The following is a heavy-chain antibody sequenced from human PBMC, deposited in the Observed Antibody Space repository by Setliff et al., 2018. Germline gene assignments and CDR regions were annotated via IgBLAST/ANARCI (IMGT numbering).Heavy chain of an antibody. V-gene: IGHV1-18*01. D-gene: IGHD5-18*01. CDR2: ISVYNGDT. CDR3: ARAPSVELVTIRTNSWFTY. J-gene: IGHJ4*02. CDR1: GYTFRNYA. Sequence: ASVKVSCKASGYTFRNYAFAWVRQAPGQGLEWVGWISVYNGDTNYAQKFQGRVTLTTDTSTSTAYVELRSLTSDDSAFYYCARAPSVELVTIRTNSWFTYWGQGTLVTVS.